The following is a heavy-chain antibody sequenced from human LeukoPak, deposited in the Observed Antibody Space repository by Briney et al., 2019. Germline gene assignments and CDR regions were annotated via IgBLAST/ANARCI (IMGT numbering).Heavy chain of an antibody. CDR2: ISYDGSNK. V-gene: IGHV3-30*03. CDR3: TRNLYYYDSSGYLAPTYYYMDV. Sequence: GGSLRLSCAASGFTFSSYGMHWVRQAPGKGLEWVAVISYDGSNKYYADSVKGRFTISRDNSKNTLYLQMNSLRAEDTAVYYCTRNLYYYDSSGYLAPTYYYMDVWGKGTTVTVSS. J-gene: IGHJ6*03. D-gene: IGHD3-22*01. CDR1: GFTFSSYG.